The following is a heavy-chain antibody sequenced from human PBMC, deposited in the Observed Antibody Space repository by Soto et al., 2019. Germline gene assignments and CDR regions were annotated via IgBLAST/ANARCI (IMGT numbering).Heavy chain of an antibody. CDR3: ATGRGTENY. CDR2: FNDIGIT. V-gene: IGHV4-34*02. D-gene: IGHD3-10*01. CDR1: GESFSGSF. J-gene: IGHJ4*02. Sequence: QVQLQQWGAGLLKPSDTLSLTCGVYGESFSGSFWSWIRQPPGKGLEWLGEFNDIGITNYNPSLKNRVSFSVDTSKNQFSLNLRSVTAADTAVYYCATGRGTENYWGQGTLVTVSS.